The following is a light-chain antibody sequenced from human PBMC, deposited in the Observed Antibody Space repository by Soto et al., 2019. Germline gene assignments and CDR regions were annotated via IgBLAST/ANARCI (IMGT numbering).Light chain of an antibody. CDR1: QSVISSY. CDR2: GAS. V-gene: IGKV3-15*01. J-gene: IGKJ5*01. Sequence: EIVLTQSPGTLSLSPGDRATLSCRASQSVISSYLAWYPQKPGQAPRLLIYGASTRATGIPARFSGSGSGTEFTLTISSLQSEDFAVYYCQQYNNWPPITFGQGTRLEI. CDR3: QQYNNWPPIT.